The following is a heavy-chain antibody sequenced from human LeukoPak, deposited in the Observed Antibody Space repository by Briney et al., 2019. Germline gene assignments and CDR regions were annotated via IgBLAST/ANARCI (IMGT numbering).Heavy chain of an antibody. V-gene: IGHV3-30*02. CDR1: GFTFSNYG. D-gene: IGHD3-10*01. J-gene: IGHJ5*02. CDR3: ARRFYYDSGSYFRSGVAWFDP. Sequence: GGSLRLACAASGFTFSNYGMHWVRQAPGKGLEWGAFIRYDGSNKYYADPVKGRFTICRDNSKTTLYLQMHSLRAEDTAVYYCARRFYYDSGSYFRSGVAWFDPRGQGTLVTVSS. CDR2: IRYDGSNK.